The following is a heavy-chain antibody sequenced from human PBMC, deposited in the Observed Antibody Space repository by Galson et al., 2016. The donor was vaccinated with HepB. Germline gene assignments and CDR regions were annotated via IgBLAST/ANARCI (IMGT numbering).Heavy chain of an antibody. D-gene: IGHD3-16*01. CDR1: GIPFSISG. CDR2: IYHGGNDK. J-gene: IGHJ4*02. V-gene: IGHV3-33*01. CDR3: ARFPYPFSHGGVVDY. Sequence: SLRLSCAASGIPFSISGMHWVRQAPGKGLEWVAGIYHGGNDKFYGNSVKGRFTISGDNSESKVFLQMSSLRPEDTAVYYCARFPYPFSHGGVVDYWGQGTLVTVAS.